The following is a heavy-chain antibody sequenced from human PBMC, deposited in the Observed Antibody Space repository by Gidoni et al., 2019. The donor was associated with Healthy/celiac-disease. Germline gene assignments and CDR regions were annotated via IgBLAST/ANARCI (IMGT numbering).Heavy chain of an antibody. D-gene: IGHD3-3*01. CDR2: ISSSGSTI. CDR3: ARDRYYDFWSGYLRVSGMDV. V-gene: IGHV3-11*01. CDR1: GFPFSSHY. Sequence: QVQMVESGGGLVKPGGSLRLPCAAPGFPFSSHYMSWIRQAPGKGLEWVSYISSSGSTIYYADSVKGRFTISRDNAKNSLHLQMNSLRAEDTAVYYCARDRYYDFWSGYLRVSGMDVWGQGTTVTVSS. J-gene: IGHJ6*02.